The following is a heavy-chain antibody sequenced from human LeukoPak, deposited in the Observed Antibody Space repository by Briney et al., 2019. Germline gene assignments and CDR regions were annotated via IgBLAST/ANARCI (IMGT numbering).Heavy chain of an antibody. CDR1: GFTISSYS. CDR3: ARAPRADDNWFDP. Sequence: GGSLRLSCAASGFTISSYSMNWVRQAPGKGLEWISYISYTSHPIHYADSVKGRFTISRDNGTNSLYLQMNSLRAEDTAVYYCARAPRADDNWFDPWGQGTLVSVSS. J-gene: IGHJ5*02. CDR2: ISYTSHPI. D-gene: IGHD5-24*01. V-gene: IGHV3-48*01.